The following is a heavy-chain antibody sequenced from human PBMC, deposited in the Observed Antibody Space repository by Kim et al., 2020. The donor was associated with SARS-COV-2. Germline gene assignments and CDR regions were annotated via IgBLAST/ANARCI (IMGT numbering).Heavy chain of an antibody. J-gene: IGHJ5*02. CDR2: ISYDGTNQ. Sequence: GGSLRLSCAASGLTFSNYGMHWVRQAPGKGLEWVAVISYDGTNQYYGDSVEGRFTISRDNSKSTLYLQMNSLRAEDTAVYYCAKGPIARVPGGKVWLDPWGQGTLVTVSS. V-gene: IGHV3-30*18. D-gene: IGHD2-2*01. CDR1: GLTFSNYG. CDR3: AKGPIARVPGGKVWLDP.